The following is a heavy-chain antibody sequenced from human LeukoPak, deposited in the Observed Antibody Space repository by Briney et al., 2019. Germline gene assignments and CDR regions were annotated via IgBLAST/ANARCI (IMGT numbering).Heavy chain of an antibody. Sequence: SETLSLTCTVSGGSISSYYWSWIRRPPGKGLEWIGYIYYSGSTNYNPSLKSRVTISVDTSKNQFSLKLSSVTAADTAVYYCARLPWSGYNYYYYGMDVWGQGTTVTVSS. CDR1: GGSISSYY. D-gene: IGHD3-3*01. CDR2: IYYSGST. V-gene: IGHV4-59*08. J-gene: IGHJ6*02. CDR3: ARLPWSGYNYYYYGMDV.